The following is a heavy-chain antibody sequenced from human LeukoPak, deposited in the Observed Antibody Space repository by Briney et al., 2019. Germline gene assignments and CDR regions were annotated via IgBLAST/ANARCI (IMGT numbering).Heavy chain of an antibody. CDR3: ARESRGYNSGLFDY. V-gene: IGHV4-34*01. D-gene: IGHD5-24*01. CDR1: GGSFSGSY. CDR2: INYSGST. Sequence: SETLSLTCAVYGGSFSGSYWTWIRQPPGKGLEWIGEINYSGSTRHNPSLKSRVDISVDTSRNEFSLKLSSVTAADTAVYYCARESRGYNSGLFDYWGQGTLVTVSP. J-gene: IGHJ4*02.